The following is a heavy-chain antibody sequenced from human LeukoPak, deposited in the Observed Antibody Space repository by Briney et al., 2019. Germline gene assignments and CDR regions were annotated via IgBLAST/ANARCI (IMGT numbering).Heavy chain of an antibody. CDR3: ARHRDSSGWDYFDY. CDR2: IYYSGST. Sequence: SETLSLTCTVSGVSISSSSYYWGWIRQPPGKGLEWIGSIYYSGSTYYNPSLKSRVTISVDTSKNQFSLKLSSVTAADTAVYYCARHRDSSGWDYFDYWGQGTLVTVSS. V-gene: IGHV4-39*01. CDR1: GVSISSSSYY. J-gene: IGHJ4*02. D-gene: IGHD6-19*01.